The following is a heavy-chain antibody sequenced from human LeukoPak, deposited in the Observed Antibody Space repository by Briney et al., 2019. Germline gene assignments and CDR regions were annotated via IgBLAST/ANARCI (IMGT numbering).Heavy chain of an antibody. Sequence: SVKVSCKASGGTFSSYAISWVRQAPGQGLEWMGRIIPILGIANYAQKFQGRVTITADKSTSTAYMELSSLRSEDTAVYYCAREVVVASTFDYWGQGTLVTASS. CDR1: GGTFSSYA. CDR2: IIPILGIA. J-gene: IGHJ4*02. D-gene: IGHD2-15*01. CDR3: AREVVVASTFDY. V-gene: IGHV1-69*04.